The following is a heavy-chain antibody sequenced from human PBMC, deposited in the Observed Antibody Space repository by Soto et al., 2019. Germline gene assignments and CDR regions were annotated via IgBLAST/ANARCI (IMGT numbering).Heavy chain of an antibody. V-gene: IGHV2-5*02. CDR2: IYWDDDK. CDR1: GFSLNTSGVG. CDR3: VHSENHGWKYYFDY. J-gene: IGHJ4*02. Sequence: QITLKESGPTLVKPAQTLTLTCTFSGFSLNTSGVGVGWIRQPPGKALEWLALIYWDDDKRYSPSLKSRLTITKDTSKKQVVLTMTDMGPVDTATYYCVHSENHGWKYYFDYWGQGTLVTVSS. D-gene: IGHD5-12*01.